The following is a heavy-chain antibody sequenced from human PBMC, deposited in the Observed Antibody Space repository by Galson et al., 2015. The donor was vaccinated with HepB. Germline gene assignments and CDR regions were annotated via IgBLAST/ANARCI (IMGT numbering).Heavy chain of an antibody. Sequence: LRLSSAAYGFTNGDYSLQCVREAPGKGLGGGTSSSDDDTHRKYAAAVKGRFTVSRDNSKNIMYLQLNSLRLEDTAVYYCARGGPQYSSQLRSVFDIWGQGTMVIVSS. CDR3: ARGGPQYSSQLRSVFDI. V-gene: IGHV3-30*03. CDR1: GFTNGDYS. J-gene: IGHJ3*02. CDR2: SSDDDTHR. D-gene: IGHD5-18*01.